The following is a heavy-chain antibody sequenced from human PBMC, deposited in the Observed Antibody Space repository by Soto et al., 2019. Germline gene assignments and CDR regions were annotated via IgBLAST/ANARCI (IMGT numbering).Heavy chain of an antibody. CDR3: AKDGSYDSSGYYGY. J-gene: IGHJ4*02. Sequence: QTGGSLRLSCAASGFTFSSYGMHWVRQAPGKGLEWVAVISYDGSNKYYADSVKGRFTISRDNSKNTLYLQMNSLRAEDTAVYYCAKDGSYDSSGYYGYWGQGTLVTVSS. V-gene: IGHV3-30*18. CDR1: GFTFSSYG. CDR2: ISYDGSNK. D-gene: IGHD3-22*01.